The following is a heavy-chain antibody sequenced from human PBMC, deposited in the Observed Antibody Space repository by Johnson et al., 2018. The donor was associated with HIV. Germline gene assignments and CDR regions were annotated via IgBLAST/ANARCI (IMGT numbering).Heavy chain of an antibody. J-gene: IGHJ3*02. CDR2: IKQDGSER. D-gene: IGHD3-22*01. V-gene: IGHV3-7*02. CDR3: ARGKGWLDAFDM. CDR1: GFTFSSYW. Sequence: EQLVESGGGLVQPGGSLRLSCAASGFTFSSYWMSWVRQAPGKGLEWVANIKQDGSERNYVDSVRGRFIISRDNAENSLYLQLDSLRAGDTAVYYCARGKGWLDAFDMWGQGTMVTVSS.